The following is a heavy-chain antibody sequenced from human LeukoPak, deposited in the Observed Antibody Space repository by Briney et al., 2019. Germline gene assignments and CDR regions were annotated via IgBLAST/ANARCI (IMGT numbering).Heavy chain of an antibody. V-gene: IGHV3-7*01. J-gene: IGHJ4*02. Sequence: PGGSLRLSRAASGFTFSSYWMSWVRQAPGKGLEWVANIKQDGSEKYYVDSVKGRFTISRDNAKNSLYLQMNSLRAEDTAVYYCARGSYSGWYDYWGQGTLVTVSS. CDR3: ARGSYSGWYDY. D-gene: IGHD6-19*01. CDR1: GFTFSSYW. CDR2: IKQDGSEK.